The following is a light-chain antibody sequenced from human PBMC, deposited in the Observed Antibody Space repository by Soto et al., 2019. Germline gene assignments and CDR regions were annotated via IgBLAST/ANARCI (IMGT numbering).Light chain of an antibody. CDR1: QRTGTNS. CDR2: GAS. J-gene: IGKJ4*01. Sequence: EIVLTQSPGTLSLSPGNRATLSCTASQRTGTNSLAWFQQKPDQAPTLLIYGASARVPGIPDRFSGSGSGTDFTLTISRLEPEDFAVYYCQQYAKIPLTFGGGTKVEIK. V-gene: IGKV3-20*01. CDR3: QQYAKIPLT.